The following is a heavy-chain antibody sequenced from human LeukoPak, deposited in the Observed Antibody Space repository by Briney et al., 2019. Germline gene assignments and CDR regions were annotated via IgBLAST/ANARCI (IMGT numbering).Heavy chain of an antibody. V-gene: IGHV4-39*07. J-gene: IGHJ4*02. D-gene: IGHD6-13*01. Sequence: ETLSLTCTVSGGSISSSSYYWGWIRQPPGKGLEWIGSIYYSGSTYYNPSLKSRVTISVDTSKNQFSLKLSSVTAADTAVYYCAGYEYSSSWSIGYWGQGTLVTVSS. CDR2: IYYSGST. CDR3: AGYEYSSSWSIGY. CDR1: GGSISSSSYY.